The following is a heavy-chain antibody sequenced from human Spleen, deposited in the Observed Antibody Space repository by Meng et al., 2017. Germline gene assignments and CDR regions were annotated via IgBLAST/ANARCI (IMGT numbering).Heavy chain of an antibody. CDR3: ARGLYYGSGSWYFDL. J-gene: IGHJ2*01. V-gene: IGHV4-34*01. CDR1: DGSYSGSH. CDR2: INHSGST. D-gene: IGHD3-10*01. Sequence: QLALPQVGAGLLKPSVTLSLTCAVYDGSYSGSHWNWRRQPPGKGLEWIGEINHSGSTNYNPSLKSRVTISVDTSKNQFSLKLSSVTAADTAVYYCARGLYYGSGSWYFDLWGRGTLVTVSS.